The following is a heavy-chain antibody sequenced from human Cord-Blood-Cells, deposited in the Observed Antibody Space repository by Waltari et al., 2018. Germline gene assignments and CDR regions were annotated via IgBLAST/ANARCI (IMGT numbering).Heavy chain of an antibody. CDR1: GFTFSSYS. CDR2: SSSRSHYI. Sequence: EVQLMESGGGLVKPGGSLRLSCAASGFTFSSYSMNWVRQAPGKGLEGVSSSSSRSHYIHNAYSVKRRFTSTGDNAKNSLDLQMNSLRAEDTAVYYCARDLVSSIANYWGQGTLVTVSS. V-gene: IGHV3-21*01. CDR3: ARDLVSSIANY. J-gene: IGHJ4*02. D-gene: IGHD6-6*01.